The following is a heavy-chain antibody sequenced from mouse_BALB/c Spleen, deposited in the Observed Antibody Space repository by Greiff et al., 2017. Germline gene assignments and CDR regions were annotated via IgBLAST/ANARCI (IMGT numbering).Heavy chain of an antibody. Sequence: EVHLVESGGGLVQPGGSRKLSCAASGFTFSSFGMHWVRQAPEKGLEWVAYISSGSSTIYYADTVKGRFTISRDNPKNTLFLQMTSLRSEDTAMYYCASGRYWGQGTTLTVSS. V-gene: IGHV5-17*02. CDR2: ISSGSSTI. D-gene: IGHD3-1*01. J-gene: IGHJ2*01. CDR1: GFTFSSFG. CDR3: ASGRY.